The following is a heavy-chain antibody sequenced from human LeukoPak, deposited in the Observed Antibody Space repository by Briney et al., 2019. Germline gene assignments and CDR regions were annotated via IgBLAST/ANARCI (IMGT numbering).Heavy chain of an antibody. CDR2: IIPILGIA. Sequence: SVKVSCKASGYTFTSYYMHWVRQAPGQGLEWMGRIIPILGIANYAQKFQGRVTITADKSTSTAYMELSSLRSEDTAVYYCARADEAMAYDYWGQGTLVTVSS. J-gene: IGHJ4*02. CDR3: ARADEAMAYDY. D-gene: IGHD5-18*01. V-gene: IGHV1-69*04. CDR1: GYTFTSYY.